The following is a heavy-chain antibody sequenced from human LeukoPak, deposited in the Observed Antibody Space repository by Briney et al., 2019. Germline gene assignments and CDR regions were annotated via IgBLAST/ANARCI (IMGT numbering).Heavy chain of an antibody. J-gene: IGHJ4*02. D-gene: IGHD3-22*01. CDR1: GGSFSGYY. CDR2: INHSGST. V-gene: IGHV4-34*01. Sequence: SETLSLTCAVYGGSFSGYYWSWIRQPPGKGLEWIGEINHSGSTNYNPSLKSRVTISVDTSKNQFSLKLSSVTAADTAVYYCASSYSSSDQKIDYWGQGILVTVSS. CDR3: ASSYSSSDQKIDY.